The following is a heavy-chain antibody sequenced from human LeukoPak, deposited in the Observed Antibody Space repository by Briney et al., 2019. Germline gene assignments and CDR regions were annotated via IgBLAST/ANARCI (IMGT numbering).Heavy chain of an antibody. CDR2: INPSGGST. CDR3: ARGAMWYQLLANFDY. V-gene: IGHV1-46*01. CDR1: GYTFTSYY. D-gene: IGHD2-2*01. Sequence: GASVKVSCKASGYTFTSYYTHWVRQAPGQGLEWMGIINPSGGSTSYAQKFQGRVTMTRDTSTSTVYMELSSLRSEDTAVYYCARGAMWYQLLANFDYWGQGTLVTVS. J-gene: IGHJ4*02.